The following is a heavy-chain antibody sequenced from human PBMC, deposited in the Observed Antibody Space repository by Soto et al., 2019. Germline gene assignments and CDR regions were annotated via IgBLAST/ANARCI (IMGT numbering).Heavy chain of an antibody. D-gene: IGHD2-2*01. J-gene: IGHJ5*02. Sequence: SETLSLTCTVSGCSISISSYYWCWILQPPGKGLEWIGSIYYSGSTYYNPSLKSRVTISVDTSKNQFSLKLSSVTAADTAVYYCASRRESLGYCSSTSCRYYNWFDPWAREPWSPSPQ. V-gene: IGHV4-39*01. CDR2: IYYSGST. CDR3: ASRRESLGYCSSTSCRYYNWFDP. CDR1: GCSISISSYY.